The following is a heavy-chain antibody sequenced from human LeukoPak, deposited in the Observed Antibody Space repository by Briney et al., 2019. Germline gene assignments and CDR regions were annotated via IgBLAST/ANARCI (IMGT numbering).Heavy chain of an antibody. CDR3: ARDDREFNSAWYYPMDY. V-gene: IGHV3-23*01. Sequence: GGSLRLSCAASGFIFRTYGMTWVRQAPGKGLEWVSVISGSGGITYYADSVKGRFTISRDNSKNTLYLQMNSLRAEDTAVYYCARDDREFNSAWYYPMDYWGQGTLVTVSS. CDR2: ISGSGGIT. D-gene: IGHD6-19*01. CDR1: GFIFRTYG. J-gene: IGHJ4*02.